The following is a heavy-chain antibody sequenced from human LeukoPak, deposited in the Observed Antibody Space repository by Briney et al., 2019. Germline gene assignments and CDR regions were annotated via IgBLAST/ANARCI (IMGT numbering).Heavy chain of an antibody. Sequence: ASVKVSCKASGYTFTSYAMHWVRQAPGQRLEWMGWINAGNGNTKYSQKFQGRVTITRDTSASTAYMELSSLRSEDTAVYYCARDNDYGDYGADYYFDYWGQGTLVTVSS. D-gene: IGHD4-17*01. V-gene: IGHV1-3*01. CDR1: GYTFTSYA. J-gene: IGHJ4*02. CDR2: INAGNGNT. CDR3: ARDNDYGDYGADYYFDY.